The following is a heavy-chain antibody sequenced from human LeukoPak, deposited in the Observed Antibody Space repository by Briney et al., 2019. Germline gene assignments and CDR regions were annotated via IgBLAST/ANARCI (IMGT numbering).Heavy chain of an antibody. D-gene: IGHD4-23*01. Sequence: SETLSLTCAVSGGSISSSNWWSWVRQPPGKGLEWIGEIYHSGSTNYNPSLKSRVTISVDTSKNQFSLKLSSVTAADTAVYYCARARTTVVTPRDYFDYWGQGTLVTVSS. CDR1: GGSISSSNW. CDR3: ARARTTVVTPRDYFDY. V-gene: IGHV4-4*02. CDR2: IYHSGST. J-gene: IGHJ4*02.